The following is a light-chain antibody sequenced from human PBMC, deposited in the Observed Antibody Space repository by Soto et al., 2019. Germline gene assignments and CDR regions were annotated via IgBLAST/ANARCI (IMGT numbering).Light chain of an antibody. V-gene: IGKV3-11*01. CDR3: QQHINWPLT. Sequence: EIVMTQSPATLSVSPGERAARSCRASQSVSSSYLAWYPQKPGQAPRLLIYEASNRATGIPARFSGSGSGADFTLPISSLEPEDFALYYCQQHINWPLTFGGGTKVDIK. CDR1: QSVSSSY. CDR2: EAS. J-gene: IGKJ4*01.